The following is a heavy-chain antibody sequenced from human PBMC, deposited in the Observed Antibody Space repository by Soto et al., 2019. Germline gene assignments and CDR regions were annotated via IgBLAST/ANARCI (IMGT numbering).Heavy chain of an antibody. D-gene: IGHD6-13*01. V-gene: IGHV4-59*01. CDR2: IYYSGST. CDR3: ASAVVWAAAGYYFDY. J-gene: IGHJ4*02. CDR1: GGSISSYY. Sequence: PSETLSLTCTVSGGSISSYYWSWIRQPPGKGLEWIGYIYYSGSTNYNPSLKSRVTISVDTSKNQFSLKLSSVTAADTAVYYCASAVVWAAAGYYFDYWGQGTLVTVSS.